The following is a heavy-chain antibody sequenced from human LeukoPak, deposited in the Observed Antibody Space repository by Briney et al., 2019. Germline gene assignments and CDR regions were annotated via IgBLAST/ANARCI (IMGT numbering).Heavy chain of an antibody. J-gene: IGHJ4*02. CDR1: GGSISGSSYF. V-gene: IGHV4-39*01. CDR2: IYYSGNT. D-gene: IGHD3-10*01. Sequence: PSETLSLTCAVSGGSISGSSYFWGWIRQPPGEGLEWIGSIYYSGNTYYNPSLKSRVTISVDTSKNQFSLKLSSVTAADTAVYYCARLKEGIDYWGQGTLVTVSS. CDR3: ARLKEGIDY.